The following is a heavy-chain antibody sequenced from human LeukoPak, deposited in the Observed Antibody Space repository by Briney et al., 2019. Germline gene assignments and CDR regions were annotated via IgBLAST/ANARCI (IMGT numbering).Heavy chain of an antibody. Sequence: GGSLTLSCAASGFTFSNYAMTWVRQAPGKGLEWVSAICGSGGDTYYADSVKGRFTISRDNSKNTLYLQLSTLRAEDTALYYCAKRYCASDVCPFYYYYGLDVWGQGTAVTVSS. CDR2: ICGSGGDT. J-gene: IGHJ6*02. V-gene: IGHV3-23*01. D-gene: IGHD2-8*01. CDR3: AKRYCASDVCPFYYYYGLDV. CDR1: GFTFSNYA.